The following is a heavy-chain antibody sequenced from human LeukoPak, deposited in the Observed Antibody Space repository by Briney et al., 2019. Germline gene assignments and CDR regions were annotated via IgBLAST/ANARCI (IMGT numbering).Heavy chain of an antibody. CDR3: AKQSAGSAAWYSLHYDF. CDR1: GFFFSNHG. Sequence: GGSLRLSCAASGFFFSNHGLSWVRQAPGRGPEWVSGISFTGGTTYYADSVKGRFTISRDNSKDTLYLQMNGLRAGDTAVYFCAKQSAGSAAWYSLHYDFWGQGTLVTVSS. D-gene: IGHD6-13*01. V-gene: IGHV3-23*01. J-gene: IGHJ4*02. CDR2: ISFTGGTT.